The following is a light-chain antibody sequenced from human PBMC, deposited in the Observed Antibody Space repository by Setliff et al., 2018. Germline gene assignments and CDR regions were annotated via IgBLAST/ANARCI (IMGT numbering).Light chain of an antibody. V-gene: IGLV2-8*01. CDR1: SRDVGAYNF. CDR2: EVT. J-gene: IGLJ1*01. Sequence: QSVLTQPPSASGSPGQSLTISCTGTSRDVGAYNFVSWYQQHPGKAPKLLIYEVTKRPSGVPDRFSGSKSGNTASLTVSGLQADDEADYYCCAYAASYNPYVFGTGTRAPS. CDR3: CAYAASYNPYV.